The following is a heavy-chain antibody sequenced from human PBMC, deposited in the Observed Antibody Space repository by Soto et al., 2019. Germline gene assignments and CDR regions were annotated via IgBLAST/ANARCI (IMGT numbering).Heavy chain of an antibody. J-gene: IGHJ4*02. CDR1: GDSVSSTSAA. Sequence: SQTLSLTCAISGDSVSSTSAAWSWIRQSPSRGLEWMGRTYYRSKWYSDYAVSVKSRITINPDTSKNQFSLQLNSVTPEDTAVYYCARGSYYSGWVWGQGTLVTVSS. D-gene: IGHD6-19*01. CDR3: ARGSYYSGWV. V-gene: IGHV6-1*01. CDR2: TYYRSKWYS.